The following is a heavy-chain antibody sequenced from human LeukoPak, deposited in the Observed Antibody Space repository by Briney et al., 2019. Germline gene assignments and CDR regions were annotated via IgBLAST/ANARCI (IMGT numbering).Heavy chain of an antibody. CDR2: IYYSGST. CDR3: ARGWLLPFDY. CDR1: GGSISSSSYY. J-gene: IGHJ4*02. V-gene: IGHV4-39*07. Sequence: SETLSLTCTVSGGSISSSSYYWGWIRQPPGKGLEWIGSIYYSGSTYYNPSLKSRVTISVDTSKNQFSLKLSSVTAADTAVYYCARGWLLPFDYWGQGTPVTVSS. D-gene: IGHD3-22*01.